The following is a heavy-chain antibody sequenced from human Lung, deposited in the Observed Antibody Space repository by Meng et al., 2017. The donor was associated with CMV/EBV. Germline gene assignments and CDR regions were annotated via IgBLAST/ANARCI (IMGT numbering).Heavy chain of an antibody. CDR2: ITASGGST. CDR3: AKDGAAVDPAEYLDH. Sequence: SCAASGFTFSNFAMSWVRQAPGKGLEWVSPITASGGSTYYADSVKGRFTISRDNSKNTLYLQMNRLRANDTAVYYCAKDGAAVDPAEYLDHWGQGNXVTVSS. V-gene: IGHV3-23*01. CDR1: GFTFSNFA. D-gene: IGHD6-13*01. J-gene: IGHJ1*01.